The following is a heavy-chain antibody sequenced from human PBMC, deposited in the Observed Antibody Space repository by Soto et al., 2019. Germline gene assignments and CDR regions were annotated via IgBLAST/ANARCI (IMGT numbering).Heavy chain of an antibody. J-gene: IGHJ6*02. CDR3: ARQRPTDGRWEFANYYGMDV. V-gene: IGHV4-4*02. Sequence: SETLSLTCAVSGGSIGNTNWWTWVRQPPGRGLEWIGEIYHSGSTNYNPSLKSRVTISVDKSKNQFSLKLSSVTAADTAVYYCARQRPTDGRWEFANYYGMDVWGQGTPVTVSS. D-gene: IGHD1-26*01. CDR2: IYHSGST. CDR1: GGSIGNTNW.